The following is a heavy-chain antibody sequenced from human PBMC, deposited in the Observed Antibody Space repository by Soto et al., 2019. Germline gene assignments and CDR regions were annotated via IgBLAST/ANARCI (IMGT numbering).Heavy chain of an antibody. D-gene: IGHD6-19*01. CDR3: VKGGEDGPTSGWYYMYV. J-gene: IGHJ6*03. CDR2: CKNRGACT. CDR1: GFTFINYA. V-gene: IGHV3-23*01. Sequence: GGSLRLSCAASGFTFINYAMSWIRQAPGRGLEWVSGCKNRGACTYHADSVKGRFTISRDNSKNTLFLQMNSLRVEDTAVYYCVKGGEDGPTSGWYYMYVWGSGNTVTVS.